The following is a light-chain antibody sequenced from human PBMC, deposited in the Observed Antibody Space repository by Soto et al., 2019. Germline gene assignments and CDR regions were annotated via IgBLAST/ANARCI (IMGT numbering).Light chain of an antibody. V-gene: IGKV3-20*01. J-gene: IGKJ2*01. CDR3: QLYGNSPLYT. CDR1: QSVSSNY. Sequence: EIVLTQSPGTLSLSPGERATLSCRASQSVSSNYLAWYLQKPGQAPRLLIYGASSRATGIPDRFSGSGSGTDFTLTISRLEPEDFAVYYCQLYGNSPLYTFGQGTRLDIK. CDR2: GAS.